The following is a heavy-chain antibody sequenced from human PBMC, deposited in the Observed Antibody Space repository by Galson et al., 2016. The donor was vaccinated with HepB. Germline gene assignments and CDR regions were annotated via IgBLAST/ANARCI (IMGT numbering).Heavy chain of an antibody. Sequence: SLRLSCAASGFTLSTYDIQWVRQGTGKGLQWVSRIGKGGGTHSLGSVKGRFIISRENAKNSVYLQMNSLRAEDTAVYYCAREPSGHGMDVWGQGTTVTVSS. CDR3: AREPSGHGMDV. D-gene: IGHD3-3*01. V-gene: IGHV3-13*01. CDR2: IGKGGGT. CDR1: GFTLSTYD. J-gene: IGHJ6*02.